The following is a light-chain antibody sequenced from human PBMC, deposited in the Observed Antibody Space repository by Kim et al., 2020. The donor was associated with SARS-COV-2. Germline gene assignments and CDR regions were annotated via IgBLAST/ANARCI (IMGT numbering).Light chain of an antibody. CDR3: QQYETYST. V-gene: IGKV1-5*03. CDR2: KAS. J-gene: IGKJ1*01. CDR1: QNIDNW. Sequence: DIQMTQSPSTLSASVGDRVTITCRASQNIDNWLAWYQQKPGKAPKLLIYKASRLHSGVPSRFSGSGSGTEFTLTISSLQPDDFGIYFCQQYETYSTFGLGTKVDIK.